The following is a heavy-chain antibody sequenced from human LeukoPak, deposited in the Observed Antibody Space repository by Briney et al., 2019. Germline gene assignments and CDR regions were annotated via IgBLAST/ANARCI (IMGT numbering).Heavy chain of an antibody. J-gene: IGHJ5*02. CDR1: GGSISSYYW. D-gene: IGHD1-7*01. V-gene: IGHV2-5*08. Sequence: TLSLTCTVSGGSISSYYWSWIRQPPGKALEWLALIYWDDDKRYSPSLKSRLTITKDTSKNQVVLTMTNMDPMDTATYHCAHTSRSYLNYFDPWGQGTLVTVSS. CDR3: AHTSRSYLNYFDP. CDR2: IYWDDDK.